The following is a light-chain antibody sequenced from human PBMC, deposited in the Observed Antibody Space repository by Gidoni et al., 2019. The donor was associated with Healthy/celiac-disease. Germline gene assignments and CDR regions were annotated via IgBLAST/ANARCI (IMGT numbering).Light chain of an antibody. CDR2: GAS. CDR1: QSVSSSY. Sequence: EIVLTQSPGTLSLSPGERATLSCRASQSVSSSYLAWYQQKPGQAPRLLIYGASSRATGIPDRCSGSGSGTDFTLTIIRLEPEDFAVYYCQQYGSSLWWTFXQXTKVEIK. CDR3: QQYGSSLWWT. V-gene: IGKV3-20*01. J-gene: IGKJ1*01.